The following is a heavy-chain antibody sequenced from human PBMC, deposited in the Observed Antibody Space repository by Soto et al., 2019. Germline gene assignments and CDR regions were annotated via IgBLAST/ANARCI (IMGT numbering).Heavy chain of an antibody. J-gene: IGHJ5*02. CDR3: ARDAGYSSSLYSGWFDP. V-gene: IGHV3-11*01. Sequence: QVQLVESGGGLVKPGGSLRLSCAASGFTFSDYYMTWIRQAPGKGLEWISFISGSGKTIHFADSLEGRFTISRDNAKNTVYIEMNSVRAEDTAVYYSARDAGYSSSLYSGWFDPWGPGTLVTVSS. CDR2: ISGSGKTI. D-gene: IGHD6-13*01. CDR1: GFTFSDYY.